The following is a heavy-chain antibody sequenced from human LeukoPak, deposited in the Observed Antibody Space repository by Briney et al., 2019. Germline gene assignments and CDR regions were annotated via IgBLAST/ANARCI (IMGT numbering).Heavy chain of an antibody. CDR3: ASVTNRGYCSGGSCYFDS. Sequence: SETLSLTCAVYGGSFSGYYWSWIRQPPGKGLEWIGEINHSGSTNYNPSLKSRVTISVDTSKNQFSLKLNSVTAADTAVYYCASVTNRGYCSGGSCYFDSWGQGTLVTVSS. J-gene: IGHJ4*02. CDR1: GGSFSGYY. CDR2: INHSGST. D-gene: IGHD2-15*01. V-gene: IGHV4-34*01.